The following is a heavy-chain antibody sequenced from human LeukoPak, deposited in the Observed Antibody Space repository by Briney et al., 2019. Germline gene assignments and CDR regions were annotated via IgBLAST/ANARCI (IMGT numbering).Heavy chain of an antibody. CDR2: ISYDGSNK. D-gene: IGHD4-17*01. CDR1: GFIFNSYW. CDR3: AKDPGEYGDYYYFDY. Sequence: GGSLRLSCAASGFIFNSYWMNWLRQAPGKGLEWVAVISYDGSNKYYADSVKGRFTISRDNSKNTPYLQMNSLRAEDTAVYYCAKDPGEYGDYYYFDYWGQGTLVTVSS. J-gene: IGHJ4*02. V-gene: IGHV3-30*18.